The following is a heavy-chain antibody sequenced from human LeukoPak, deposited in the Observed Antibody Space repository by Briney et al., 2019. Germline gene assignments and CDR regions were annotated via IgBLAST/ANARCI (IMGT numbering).Heavy chain of an antibody. CDR2: ISDIGAAT. J-gene: IGHJ4*02. CDR3: AKRSCSGGSCNFDY. D-gene: IGHD2-15*01. Sequence: GGSLGLSCAASGFTFSSYAMSWVRQAPGKGLEWVSAISDIGAATNYADSVKGRLTISRDNSKNTLYLQMNSLRDEDTAVYYCAKRSCSGGSCNFDYWGQGTLVTVSS. CDR1: GFTFSSYA. V-gene: IGHV3-23*01.